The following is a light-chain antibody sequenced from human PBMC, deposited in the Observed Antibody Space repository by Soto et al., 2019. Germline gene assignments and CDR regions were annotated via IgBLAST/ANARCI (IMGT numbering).Light chain of an antibody. V-gene: IGLV1-44*01. CDR2: NS. J-gene: IGLJ2*01. Sequence: QSVLTQPPSASGTPGQMVTISCSGSSSNIGSNTVNWYQQLPGMAPKLLIYNSQRPSGVPDRFSGSKSGTSASLAISGLQSEDEADHYCAAWDDSLRGLEFGGGTKLTVL. CDR3: AAWDDSLRGLE. CDR1: SSNIGSNT.